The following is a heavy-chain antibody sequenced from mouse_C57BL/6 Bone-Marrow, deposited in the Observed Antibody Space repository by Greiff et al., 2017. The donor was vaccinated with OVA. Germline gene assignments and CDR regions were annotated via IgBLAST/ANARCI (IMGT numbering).Heavy chain of an antibody. CDR1: GYTFTDYE. Sequence: VQLQQSGAELVRPGASVTLSCKASGYTFTDYEMPWVKQTPVHGLEWIGAIDPETGGTAYNQKFKGKAILTADKSSSTAYIELRSLTSEDSAVYDCTRVYDGHYGGFAYWGQGTLVTVSA. D-gene: IGHD2-3*01. CDR2: IDPETGGT. J-gene: IGHJ3*01. V-gene: IGHV1-15*01. CDR3: TRVYDGHYGGFAY.